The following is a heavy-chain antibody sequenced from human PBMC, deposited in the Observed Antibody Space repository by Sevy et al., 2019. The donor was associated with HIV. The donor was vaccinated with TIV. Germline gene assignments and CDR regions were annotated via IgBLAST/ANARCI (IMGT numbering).Heavy chain of an antibody. V-gene: IGHV3-23*01. J-gene: IGHJ4*02. CDR2: ISDSGTTT. CDR3: ARAFTGGYQQPFDY. D-gene: IGHD1-26*01. Sequence: GGSLILSCAASGFTFSSHAMSWVRQTPGKGLERVSAISDSGTTTYYEDSVKGRFTISRDNSKNTLYLQMDGLRAEDTAIYYCARAFTGGYQQPFDYWGQGTLVTVSS. CDR1: GFTFSSHA.